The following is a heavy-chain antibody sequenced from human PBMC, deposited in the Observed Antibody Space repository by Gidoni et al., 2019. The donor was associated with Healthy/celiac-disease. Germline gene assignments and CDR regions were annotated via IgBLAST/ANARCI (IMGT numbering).Heavy chain of an antibody. CDR2: INGDGGST. D-gene: IGHD1-7*01. CDR1: GFTRGSYR. Sequence: EVQLVESGGGLVQPGGSLRLACAASGFTRGSYRPHWVRQAPGKGPVWVSRINGDGGSTSYAGSVKSRFTISRDNAKNTLYLQMNSLRAEDAAVYYCARSARGTTVPYYYYYYMDVWGKGTTVTVSS. V-gene: IGHV3-74*01. J-gene: IGHJ6*03. CDR3: ARSARGTTVPYYYYYYMDV.